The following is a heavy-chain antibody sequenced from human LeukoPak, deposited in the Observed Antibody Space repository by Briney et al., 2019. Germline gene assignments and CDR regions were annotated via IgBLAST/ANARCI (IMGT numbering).Heavy chain of an antibody. CDR3: ARVKVGATIQPFDY. Sequence: GSSVKVSCKASGGTFSSYAISWVLQAPGQGLEWMGGIIPIFGTANYAQKFQGRVTITADESTSTAYMELSSLRSEDTAVYYCARVKVGATIQPFDYWGQGTLVTVSS. V-gene: IGHV1-69*01. CDR1: GGTFSSYA. J-gene: IGHJ4*02. CDR2: IIPIFGTA. D-gene: IGHD1-26*01.